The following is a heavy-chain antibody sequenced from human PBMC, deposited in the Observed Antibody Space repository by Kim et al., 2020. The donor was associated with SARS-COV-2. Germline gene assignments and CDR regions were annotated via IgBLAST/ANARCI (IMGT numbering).Heavy chain of an antibody. Sequence: SETLSLTCTVSGGSISSSSYYWGWIRQPPGKGLEWIGSIYYSGSTYYNPSLKSRVTISVDTSKNQFSLKLSSVTAADTAVYYCARDGNYDSTYWYYYGMDVWGQGTTVTVSS. V-gene: IGHV4-39*07. CDR3: ARDGNYDSTYWYYYGMDV. D-gene: IGHD3-22*01. CDR2: IYYSGST. CDR1: GGSISSSSYY. J-gene: IGHJ6*02.